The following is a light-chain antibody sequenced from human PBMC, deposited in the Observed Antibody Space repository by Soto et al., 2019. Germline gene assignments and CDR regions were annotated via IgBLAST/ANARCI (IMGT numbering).Light chain of an antibody. CDR2: DVS. CDR1: SNDVGCYNY. V-gene: IGLV2-14*01. Sequence: QSVLAQPASVSGSPGQSITISCTGTSNDVGCYNYVSWYQQHPGKAPKLMIYDVSNRPSGVSNRFSGSKSGNTASLTISGLQAEDEADYYCSSYTSSSTPYVFGTGTKVTVL. CDR3: SSYTSSSTPYV. J-gene: IGLJ1*01.